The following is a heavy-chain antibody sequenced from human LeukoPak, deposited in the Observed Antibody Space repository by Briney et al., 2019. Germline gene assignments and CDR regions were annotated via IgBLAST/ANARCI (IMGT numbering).Heavy chain of an antibody. CDR3: AKDLAILRFLEWLLALDN. J-gene: IGHJ4*02. CDR2: ISHDEGHK. CDR1: GFTFVNYA. V-gene: IGHV3-30*18. D-gene: IGHD3-3*01. Sequence: GGSLRLSCAASGFTFVNYAMHWVRQAPGKGLEWVAVISHDEGHKFYADSVKGRFTISRDNAKNTVYLQMNSLRVEDTAVYYCAKDLAILRFLEWLLALDNWGQGTLVTVSS.